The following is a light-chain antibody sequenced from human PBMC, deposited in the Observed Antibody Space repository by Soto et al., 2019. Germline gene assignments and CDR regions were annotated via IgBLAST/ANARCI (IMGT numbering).Light chain of an antibody. CDR2: DAS. V-gene: IGKV1-33*01. J-gene: IGKJ5*01. CDR1: QDINIY. CDR3: QQYDILPIT. Sequence: DIQMTQSPSSLFASVGDRFTITCQATQDINIYLNWYQQKPGKAPNXLIYDASNLEIGVPSRFSGSGSGTHCTFTISSLQTEDIGTYYCQQYDILPITFGRGTRLEIK.